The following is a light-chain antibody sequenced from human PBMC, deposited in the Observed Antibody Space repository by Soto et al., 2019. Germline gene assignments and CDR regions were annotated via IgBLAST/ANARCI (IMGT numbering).Light chain of an antibody. CDR1: SSDVGATDY. Sequence: QSALTQPPSASGSPGQSVAISCTGTSSDVGATDYVSWYQHHPGKAPKLVIYEVDKRPSGVPDRFSGSKSGNTASLTVAGLQAEEEADYYCISQVGDSNVFGTGTKLTVL. CDR3: ISQVGDSNV. CDR2: EVD. V-gene: IGLV2-8*01. J-gene: IGLJ1*01.